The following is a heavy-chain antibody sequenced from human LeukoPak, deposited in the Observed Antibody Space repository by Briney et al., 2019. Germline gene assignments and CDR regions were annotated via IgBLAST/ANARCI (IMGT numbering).Heavy chain of an antibody. Sequence: GGSLRLSCAASGFTFSNAWMSWVRQAPGKGLEWVGRIKSKTDGGTTDYAALVKGRFTISRDDSKNTLYLQMNSLKTEDTAVYYCTTLTLYPRSVAAAAGPVFDYWGQGTLVTVSS. CDR1: GFTFSNAW. V-gene: IGHV3-15*01. J-gene: IGHJ4*02. CDR2: IKSKTDGGTT. D-gene: IGHD6-13*01. CDR3: TTLTLYPRSVAAAAGPVFDY.